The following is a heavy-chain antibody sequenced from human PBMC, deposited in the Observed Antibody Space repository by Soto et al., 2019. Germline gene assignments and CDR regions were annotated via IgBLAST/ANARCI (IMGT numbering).Heavy chain of an antibody. CDR2: VYYSGFT. CDR1: GASINTVPYY. CDR3: ATTFDSSGYYHNFGMDV. V-gene: IGHV4-39*01. Sequence: QLQLRESGPGLVKPSGTLSLTCTVSGASINTVPYYWGWIRQSPGKGLEWIGSVYYSGFTYYNPSLKSRVTISLDTSKNQFSLEVSSVTAADTALYYFATTFDSSGYYHNFGMDVWGQGTTVTVSS. J-gene: IGHJ6*02. D-gene: IGHD3-22*01.